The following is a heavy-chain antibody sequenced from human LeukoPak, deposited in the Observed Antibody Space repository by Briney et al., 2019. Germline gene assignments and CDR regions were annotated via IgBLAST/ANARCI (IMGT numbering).Heavy chain of an antibody. D-gene: IGHD2-2*03. V-gene: IGHV3-23*01. CDR3: AITLGGLEWIA. Sequence: PGGSLRLSCAESGFTFSSSAMGWVRQAPGKGLGWVSSLRGSDDSAHYADSVKGQFTLSRDNSKNTLYLQMNSLRVEDTAVYYCAITLGGLEWIAWGQGTLVTVSS. J-gene: IGHJ5*02. CDR1: GFTFSSSA. CDR2: LRGSDDSA.